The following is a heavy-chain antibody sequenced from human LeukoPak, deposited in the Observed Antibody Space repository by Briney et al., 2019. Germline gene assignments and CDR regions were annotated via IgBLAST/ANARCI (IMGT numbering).Heavy chain of an antibody. V-gene: IGHV3-30*12. D-gene: IGHD6-13*01. CDR3: AKVQQQLWDY. CDR1: GFTFSYYG. CDR2: ISYDGSNK. J-gene: IGHJ4*02. Sequence: PGRSLRLSCAASGFTFSYYGMHWVRQAPGKGLEWVAVISYDGSNKYYADSVKGRLTISRDNSKNTLYLQMNSLRAEDTAVYYCAKVQQQLWDYWGQGTLVTVSS.